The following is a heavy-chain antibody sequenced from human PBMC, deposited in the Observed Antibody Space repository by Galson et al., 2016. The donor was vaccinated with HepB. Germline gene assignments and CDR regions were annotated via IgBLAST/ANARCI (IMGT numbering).Heavy chain of an antibody. V-gene: IGHV3-21*04. J-gene: IGHJ4*02. Sequence: SLRLSCAASGFTFSSYSMNWVRQAPGKGLEWVSSISSSSSYIYFADSVKGRFTISRDNNKHSVYLQMNSLRTDDTALYFCAAETNRLFAQWGQGTLVTVSS. CDR1: GFTFSSYS. CDR3: AAETNRLFAQ. D-gene: IGHD4-17*01. CDR2: ISSSSSYI.